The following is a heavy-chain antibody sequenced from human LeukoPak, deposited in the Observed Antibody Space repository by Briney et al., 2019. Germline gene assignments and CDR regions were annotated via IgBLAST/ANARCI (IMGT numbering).Heavy chain of an antibody. Sequence: ASVKVSCKASGYTFTSYDINWVRQATGQGLEWMGWMNPNSGNTGYAQKFQGRVTMTRNTSISTAYMELSSLRSEDTAVYYCARGGEQWLTRPFDYWGQGTLVTVSS. J-gene: IGHJ4*02. CDR3: ARGGEQWLTRPFDY. D-gene: IGHD6-19*01. CDR2: MNPNSGNT. CDR1: GYTFTSYD. V-gene: IGHV1-8*01.